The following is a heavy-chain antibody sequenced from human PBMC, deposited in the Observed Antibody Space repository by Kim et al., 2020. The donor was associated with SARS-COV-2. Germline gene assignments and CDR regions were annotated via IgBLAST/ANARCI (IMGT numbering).Heavy chain of an antibody. J-gene: IGHJ6*02. D-gene: IGHD3-3*01. V-gene: IGHV3-33*01. Sequence: GGAVKGRFTISRDNSKTTLYLQMNSLRAEDTAVYYCARDLALEYYYGMDVWGQGTTVTVSS. CDR3: ARDLALEYYYGMDV.